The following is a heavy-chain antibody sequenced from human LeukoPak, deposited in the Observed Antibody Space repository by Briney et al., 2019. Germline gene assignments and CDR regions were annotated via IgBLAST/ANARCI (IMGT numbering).Heavy chain of an antibody. V-gene: IGHV3-49*03. D-gene: IGHD3-22*01. J-gene: IGHJ3*02. CDR2: IRSKAYGGTT. CDR3: TRVRITMIVVDPDAFDI. Sequence: GGSLRLSCTASGFTFGDYAMSWFRQAPGKGLEWVGFIRSKAYGGTTEYAASVKGRFTISRDDSKSIAYLQMNSLKTEDTAVYYCTRVRITMIVVDPDAFDIWGQGTMVTVSS. CDR1: GFTFGDYA.